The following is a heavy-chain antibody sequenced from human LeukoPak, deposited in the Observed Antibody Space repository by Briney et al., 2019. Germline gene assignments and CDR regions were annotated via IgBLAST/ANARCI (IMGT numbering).Heavy chain of an antibody. J-gene: IGHJ2*01. Sequence: GGSLRLSCVASGFTFSRFWMSWVRQAPGKGLEWAANIRQDGSQKNYVDSVKDRFTISRDNAKNSLYLQMNSLRGEDTAVYYCARDEGDTVTTYRFDLWGRGTLVTVSS. D-gene: IGHD4-17*01. CDR3: ARDEGDTVTTYRFDL. V-gene: IGHV3-7*01. CDR2: IRQDGSQK. CDR1: GFTFSRFW.